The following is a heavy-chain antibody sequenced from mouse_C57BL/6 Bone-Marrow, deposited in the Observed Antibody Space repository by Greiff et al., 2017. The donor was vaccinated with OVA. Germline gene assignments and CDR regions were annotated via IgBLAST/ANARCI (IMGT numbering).Heavy chain of an antibody. V-gene: IGHV1-15*01. CDR1: GYTFTDYE. CDR3: TNSNPFAY. Sequence: VQLQQSGAELVRPGASVTLSCKASGYTFTDYEMHWVKQTPVHGLEWIGAIEPETGGTAYNQKFKGKAILTADKSSSTAYMELRSLTSEDSAVYYCTNSNPFAYWGQGTLVTVSA. CDR2: IEPETGGT. J-gene: IGHJ3*01. D-gene: IGHD2-5*01.